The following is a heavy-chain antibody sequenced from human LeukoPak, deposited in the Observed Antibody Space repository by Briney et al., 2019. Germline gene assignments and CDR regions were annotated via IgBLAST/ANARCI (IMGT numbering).Heavy chain of an antibody. CDR3: ARDASGGLAFDI. Sequence: ASVKVSCKASGYTFTGYYMHWVRQAPGQGLEWMGWINPNSGGTNYAQKFQGRVTMTRDTSISTAHMELSGLRSDDTALYFCARDASGGLAFDIWGQGTVVTVST. CDR1: GYTFTGYY. CDR2: INPNSGGT. V-gene: IGHV1-2*02. D-gene: IGHD3-16*01. J-gene: IGHJ3*02.